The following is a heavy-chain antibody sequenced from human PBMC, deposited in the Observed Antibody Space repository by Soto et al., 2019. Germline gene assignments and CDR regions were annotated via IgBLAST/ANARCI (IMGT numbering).Heavy chain of an antibody. J-gene: IGHJ5*02. V-gene: IGHV4-59*01. CDR2: IYYSGST. CDR3: ARYGSGSSVWFDP. CDR1: GGSISSYY. Sequence: SETLSLTCTVSGGSISSYYWSWIRQPPGKGLEWIGYIYYSGSTNYNPSLKSRVTISVDTSKHQFSLKLSSVTAADTAVYYCARYGSGSSVWFDPWGQGTLXTVSS. D-gene: IGHD3-10*01.